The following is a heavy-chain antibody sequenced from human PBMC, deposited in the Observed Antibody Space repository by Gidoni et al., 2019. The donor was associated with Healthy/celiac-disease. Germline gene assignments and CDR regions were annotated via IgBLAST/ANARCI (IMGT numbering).Heavy chain of an antibody. Sequence: EVQLVESGGGLVQPGGSLALLWAAPGFTFRAYEMNWVRQAPGKGVEWVSYISSSGSTIYYADSVKGRFTISRDNAKNSLYLQMNSLRAEDTAVYYCAAMTITMVRGRGWFDPWGQGTLVTVSS. D-gene: IGHD3-10*01. CDR1: GFTFRAYE. J-gene: IGHJ5*02. CDR3: AAMTITMVRGRGWFDP. V-gene: IGHV3-48*03. CDR2: ISSSGSTI.